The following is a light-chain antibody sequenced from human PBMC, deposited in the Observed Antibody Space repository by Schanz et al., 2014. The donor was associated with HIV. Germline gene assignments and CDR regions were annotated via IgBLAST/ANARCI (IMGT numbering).Light chain of an antibody. CDR1: SSDVGGYNY. CDR2: DVS. J-gene: IGLJ3*02. CDR3: SSYAGNNNGV. V-gene: IGLV2-14*03. Sequence: QSALTQPASVSGSPGQSITISCTGTSSDVGGYNYVSWYQHHPGKAPKLMIYDVSNRPSGVSNRFSGSKSGNTASLTVSGLQAEDEADYYCSSYAGNNNGVFGGGTQLTVL.